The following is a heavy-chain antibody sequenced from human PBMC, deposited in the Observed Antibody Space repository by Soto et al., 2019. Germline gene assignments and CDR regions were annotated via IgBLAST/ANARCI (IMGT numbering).Heavy chain of an antibody. D-gene: IGHD3-3*01. CDR1: GFTFSSYG. CDR3: ARDFYDFWSGYYTGTGRYYYGMDV. Sequence: PGGSLRLSCAASGFTFSSYGMHWVRQAPGKGLEWVAVIWYDGSNKYYADSVKGRFTISRDNSKNTLYLQMNSLRAEDTAVYYCARDFYDFWSGYYTGTGRYYYGMDVWGQGTTVTVSS. V-gene: IGHV3-33*01. CDR2: IWYDGSNK. J-gene: IGHJ6*02.